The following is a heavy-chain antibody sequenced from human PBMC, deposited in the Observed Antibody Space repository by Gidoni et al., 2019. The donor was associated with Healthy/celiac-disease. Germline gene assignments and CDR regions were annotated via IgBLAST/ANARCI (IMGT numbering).Heavy chain of an antibody. CDR1: GFTFSSYS. CDR3: ARDSGYCSSTSCHINWFDP. J-gene: IGHJ5*02. V-gene: IGHV3-21*01. Sequence: EVQLVESGGCMVKPGGALRLSCAASGFTFSSYSMNWVRQAPGKGLDWVSSISSSSSYIYYADSVKGRFTISRDNAKNSLYLQMNSLRAEDTAVYYCARDSGYCSSTSCHINWFDPWGQGTLVTVSS. CDR2: ISSSSSYI. D-gene: IGHD2-2*01.